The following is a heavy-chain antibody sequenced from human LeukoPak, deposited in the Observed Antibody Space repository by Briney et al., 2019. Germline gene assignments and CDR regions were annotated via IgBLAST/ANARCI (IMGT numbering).Heavy chain of an antibody. J-gene: IGHJ4*02. CDR2: LSGSAGGT. V-gene: IGHV3-23*01. CDR1: GITLSNYG. D-gene: IGHD2-21*01. Sequence: PGGSLSLSCAVSGITLSNYGMSWVRQAPGKGLEWVAGLSGSAGGTNYADPVKGRFTISRDNAKNTLYLQMSSLRAEDTAVYFCARRGFVIRSLLLVGFHKEAYYFDYWGQGALVTVSS. CDR3: ARRGFVIRSLLLVGFHKEAYYFDY.